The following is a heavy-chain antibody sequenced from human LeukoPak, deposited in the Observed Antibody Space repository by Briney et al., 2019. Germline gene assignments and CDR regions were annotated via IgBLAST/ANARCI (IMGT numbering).Heavy chain of an antibody. J-gene: IGHJ5*02. CDR3: ARVLLEYSSSSLSHWFDP. V-gene: IGHV4-59*01. CDR1: GGPTSSYY. CDR2: IYYSGST. D-gene: IGHD6-6*01. Sequence: SETLSLTCTVSGGPTSSYYWSWIRQPPGKGLEWIGYIYYSGSTNYNPSLKSRVTISVDTSKNQFSLKLSSVTAADTAVYYCARVLLEYSSSSLSHWFDPWGQGTLVTVSS.